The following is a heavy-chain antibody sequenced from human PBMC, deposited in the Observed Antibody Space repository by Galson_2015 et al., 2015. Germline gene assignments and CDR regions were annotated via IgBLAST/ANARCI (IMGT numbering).Heavy chain of an antibody. V-gene: IGHV4-31*03. CDR1: GGSISSGGYY. CDR3: ARAPGYGDGWGDYYYGMDV. CDR2: IYYSGST. D-gene: IGHD4-17*01. J-gene: IGHJ6*02. Sequence: TLSLTCTVSGGSISSGGYYWSWIRQHPGKGLEWIGYIYYSGSTYYNPSLKSRVTISVDTSKNQFSLKLSSVTAADTAVYYCARAPGYGDGWGDYYYGMDVWGQGTTVTVSS.